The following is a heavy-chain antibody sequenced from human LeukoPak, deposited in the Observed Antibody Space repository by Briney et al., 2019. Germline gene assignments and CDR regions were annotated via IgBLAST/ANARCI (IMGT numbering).Heavy chain of an antibody. CDR2: IYYSGST. J-gene: IGHJ4*02. Sequence: PSETLSLTCTVPGGSISSYYWSWIRQPPGKGLEWIGYIYYSGSTNYNPSLKSRVTISVDTSKNQFSLKLSSVTAADTAVYYCARPASGGGSFPFDYWGQGTLVTVSS. CDR3: ARPASGGGSFPFDY. V-gene: IGHV4-59*01. D-gene: IGHD1-26*01. CDR1: GGSISSYY.